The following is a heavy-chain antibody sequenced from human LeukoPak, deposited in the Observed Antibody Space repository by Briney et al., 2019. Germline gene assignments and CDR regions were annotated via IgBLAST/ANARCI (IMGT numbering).Heavy chain of an antibody. CDR1: GFTFSSYA. CDR2: ISGTDGST. V-gene: IGHV3-23*01. CDR3: AKEREAYCSGGSCYGSDKLFPADY. J-gene: IGHJ4*02. Sequence: GGSLRLSCAASGFTFSSYAMTWVRQAPRKGLEWVSSISGTDGSTFYADSVKGRFTISRDNSKNTLYLQMNSLRAEDTAIYYCAKEREAYCSGGSCYGSDKLFPADYWGQGTLVTVSS. D-gene: IGHD2-15*01.